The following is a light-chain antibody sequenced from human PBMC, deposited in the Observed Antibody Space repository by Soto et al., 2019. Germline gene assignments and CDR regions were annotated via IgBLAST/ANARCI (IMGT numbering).Light chain of an antibody. CDR1: QSLMHSDGNTY. V-gene: IGKV2-30*02. J-gene: IGKJ1*01. Sequence: DVVMTQSPLSLPVTLGQPASISCRSSQSLMHSDGNTYLNWFQQRPGQSPRRLIYEVSDRDSEVTDRFSGRGSGTDFTLKISRVEAEDVGVYYYLQCTHWQWTFGQGTEVEIK. CDR2: EVS. CDR3: LQCTHWQWT.